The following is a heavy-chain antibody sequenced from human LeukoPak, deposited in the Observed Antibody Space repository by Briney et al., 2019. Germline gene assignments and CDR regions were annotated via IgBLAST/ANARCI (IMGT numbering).Heavy chain of an antibody. Sequence: SETLSLTCTVSGDSISTSNSYWGWIRQPPGKGLEWIGSIYYSGSTYYNPSLKSRVTITVDTSKNQFSLKLSSVTAADTAVYYCARAGTYYDILTGYYVESHRLYNWFDPWGQGTLVTVSS. D-gene: IGHD3-9*01. CDR2: IYYSGST. V-gene: IGHV4-39*07. J-gene: IGHJ5*02. CDR1: GDSISTSNSY. CDR3: ARAGTYYDILTGYYVESHRLYNWFDP.